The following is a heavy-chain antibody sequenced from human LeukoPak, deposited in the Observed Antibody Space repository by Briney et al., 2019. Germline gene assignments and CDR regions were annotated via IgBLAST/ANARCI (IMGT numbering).Heavy chain of an antibody. Sequence: GASVKVSCKASGGTFSSYAISWVRQAPGQGLEWMGGIIPIFGTANYAQKFQGRVTITRDTSASTAYMELSSLRFEDTAVYYCARDGKRSKTLDYWGQGTLVTVSS. V-gene: IGHV1-69*05. J-gene: IGHJ4*02. CDR1: GGTFSSYA. CDR3: ARDGKRSKTLDY. CDR2: IIPIFGTA. D-gene: IGHD4-23*01.